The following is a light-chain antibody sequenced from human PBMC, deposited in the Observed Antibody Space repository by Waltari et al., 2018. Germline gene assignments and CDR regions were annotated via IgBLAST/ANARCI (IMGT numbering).Light chain of an antibody. J-gene: IGKJ2*01. CDR2: LGS. CDR1: QSLLHSNGYNY. CDR3: MQALQTPYT. Sequence: IVMTQSPLSLPVTTGEPASISCRSSQSLLHSNGYNYLDWYLQKPGQSPQLLIYLGSNRASGVPDRFSGSGSGTDFTLKISRVEAEDVGVYYCMQALQTPYTFGQGTKLEIK. V-gene: IGKV2-28*01.